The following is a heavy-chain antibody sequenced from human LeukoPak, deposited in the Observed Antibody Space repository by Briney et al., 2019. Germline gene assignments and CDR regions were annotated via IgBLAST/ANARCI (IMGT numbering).Heavy chain of an antibody. CDR3: ARAGYGDSDFDY. CDR2: IYHSGNT. Sequence: SETLSLTCTVSGYSISTSYYWGWIRQPPGKGLEWIGSIYHSGNTYYNPSLKSRVTISVDTSKNQFSLKLNSVTAADTAVYYWARAGYGDSDFDYWGQGTLVTVSS. V-gene: IGHV4-38-2*02. CDR1: GYSISTSYY. D-gene: IGHD4-17*01. J-gene: IGHJ4*02.